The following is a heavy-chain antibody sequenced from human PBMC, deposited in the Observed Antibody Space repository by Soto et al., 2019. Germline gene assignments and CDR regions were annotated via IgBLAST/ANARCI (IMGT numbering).Heavy chain of an antibody. Sequence: ASVKVSCKASGYTFTSYGISWVRQAPGQGLEWMGWISAYNGNTNYAQKLQGRVTMTTDTSTSTAYMELRSLRSDDTAVYYCARADVSPSYYYGMDVWGQGTTVTVSS. CDR1: GYTFTSYG. V-gene: IGHV1-18*01. CDR2: ISAYNGNT. D-gene: IGHD3-16*01. J-gene: IGHJ6*02. CDR3: ARADVSPSYYYGMDV.